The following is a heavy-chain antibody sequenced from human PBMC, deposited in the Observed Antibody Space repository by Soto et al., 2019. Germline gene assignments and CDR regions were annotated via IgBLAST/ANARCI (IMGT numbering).Heavy chain of an antibody. J-gene: IGHJ6*02. V-gene: IGHV3-21*01. Sequence: GGSLRLSCAASGFTFSSYSMNWVRQAPGKGLEWVSSISSSSSYIYYADSVKDRFTISRDNAKNSLYLQMNSLRAEDTAVYYCARDGADIVLMVYAKRPNYYYGMDVWGQGTTVTVSS. CDR2: ISSSSSYI. CDR3: ARDGADIVLMVYAKRPNYYYGMDV. D-gene: IGHD2-8*01. CDR1: GFTFSSYS.